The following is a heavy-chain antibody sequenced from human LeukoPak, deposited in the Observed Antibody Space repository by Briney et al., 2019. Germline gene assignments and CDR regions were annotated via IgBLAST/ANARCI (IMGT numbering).Heavy chain of an antibody. D-gene: IGHD3-22*01. CDR1: GYTFTDYY. Sequence: ASVKVSCKASGYTFTDYYVHWVRQAPGQGLEWMGLIYPNSGGTKYAQKFQGRVTMTRDTSISTTYMELSSLRSDDTAVFYCARGPQPAGSYYYDSTPHYWGQGTLVTVSS. CDR2: IYPNSGGT. J-gene: IGHJ4*02. V-gene: IGHV1-2*02. CDR3: ARGPQPAGSYYYDSTPHY.